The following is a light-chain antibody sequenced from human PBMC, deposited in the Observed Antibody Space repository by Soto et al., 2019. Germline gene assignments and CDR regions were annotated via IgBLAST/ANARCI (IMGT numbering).Light chain of an antibody. CDR1: LSVLYSSNNENY. Sequence: IVMTQSPDFLVASLPEGVTIDFGSSLSVLYSSNNENYLAWYQQKAGQPPKLLIYWASTRESGVPDRFSGSGSGTDFTLRISSLQTEDVAVYYCQQYYSTPLTFGQGTMVDIK. CDR2: WAS. CDR3: QQYYSTPLT. V-gene: IGKV4-1*01. J-gene: IGKJ1*01.